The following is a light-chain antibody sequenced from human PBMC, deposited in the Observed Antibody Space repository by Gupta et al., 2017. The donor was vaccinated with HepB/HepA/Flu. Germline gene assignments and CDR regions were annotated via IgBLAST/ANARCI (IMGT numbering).Light chain of an antibody. Sequence: QSVLTQPPSASGTPGQRVTISCSGSSSNVGSHNINWYQQLPGTAPKLLIYSTNQRPSGVPDRFSASKSGTSASLAISGLQSEDETDYFCGTWDKSLNAFVFGTGTEVTVI. CDR3: GTWDKSLNAFV. CDR1: SSNVGSHN. J-gene: IGLJ1*01. V-gene: IGLV1-44*01. CDR2: STN.